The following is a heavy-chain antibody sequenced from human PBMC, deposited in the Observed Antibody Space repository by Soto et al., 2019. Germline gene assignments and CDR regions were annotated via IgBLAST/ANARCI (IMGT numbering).Heavy chain of an antibody. J-gene: IGHJ6*02. CDR2: IYHSGST. V-gene: IGHV4-4*02. D-gene: IGHD1-26*01. CDR3: ARVSGSYYYGMDV. Sequence: QVQLQESGPGLVKPSGTLSLTCAVSGGSISSSNWWSWVRQAPGKGLEWIGEIYHSGSTNYNPSLKSRLTISVDKSKNQFSLKLSSVTAADTAVYYCARVSGSYYYGMDVWGQGTTVTVSS. CDR1: GGSISSSNW.